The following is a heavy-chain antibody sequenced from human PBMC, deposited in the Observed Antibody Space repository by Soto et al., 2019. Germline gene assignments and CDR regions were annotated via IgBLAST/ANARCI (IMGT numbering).Heavy chain of an antibody. CDR3: ARDQISRTREDGMGV. D-gene: IGHD3-3*01. CDR2: ISYDGSNK. V-gene: IGHV3-30-3*01. CDR1: GFTVSSYA. J-gene: IGHJ6*02. Sequence: QVQLVESGGGVVQPGRSLRLSCAASGFTVSSYAMHWVRQAPGKGLEWVAVISYDGSNKYYADSVKGRFTISRDNSKNTLYLYMNSLRAEDKTVYYCARDQISRTREDGMGVWGQGTTVTVS.